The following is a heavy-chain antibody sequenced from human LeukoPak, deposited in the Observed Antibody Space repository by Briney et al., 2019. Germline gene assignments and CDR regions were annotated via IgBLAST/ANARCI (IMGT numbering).Heavy chain of an antibody. CDR3: ARDSYYDSSGYYGNAFDI. CDR2: IYYSGST. D-gene: IGHD3-22*01. CDR1: GGSINGYY. J-gene: IGHJ3*02. V-gene: IGHV4-59*01. Sequence: SETLSLTCTVSGGSINGYYWSWIRQPPGKGLEWIGYIYYSGSTNYNPSLKSRVTISEDTSKNQSSLKLSSVTAADTAVYYCARDSYYDSSGYYGNAFDIWGQGTMVTVSS.